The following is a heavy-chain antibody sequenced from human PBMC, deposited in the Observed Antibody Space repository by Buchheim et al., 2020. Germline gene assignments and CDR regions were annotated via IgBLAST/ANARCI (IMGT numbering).Heavy chain of an antibody. CDR2: MNPNSGNT. J-gene: IGHJ6*02. CDR3: ARGRIWYSYYYYGMDV. CDR1: GYTFTSYD. D-gene: IGHD6-13*01. Sequence: QVQLVQSGAEVKKPGASVKVSCKASGYTFTSYDINWVRQATGQGLEWTGWMNPNSGNTGYAQKFQVRVTMTRNTSISTAYMQLSSLGSEDTAVYYYARGRIWYSYYYYGMDVWGQGTT. V-gene: IGHV1-8*01.